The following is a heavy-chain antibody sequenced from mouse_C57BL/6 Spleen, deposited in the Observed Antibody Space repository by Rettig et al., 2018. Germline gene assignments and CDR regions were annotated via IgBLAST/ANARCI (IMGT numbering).Heavy chain of an antibody. CDR1: GFTFSGFW. Sequence: EVQLLETGGGLVQPGGSRGLSCEGSGFTFSGFWMSWVRQTPGKTLEWIGDINSDGSAINYAPSIKDRLTIFRDNDKSTLYLQMSNVRSGDTATYFCMRYGNYWYFDVWGTGTTVTVSS. CDR2: INSDGSAI. D-gene: IGHD2-1*01. CDR3: MRYGNYWYFDV. J-gene: IGHJ1*03. V-gene: IGHV11-2*01.